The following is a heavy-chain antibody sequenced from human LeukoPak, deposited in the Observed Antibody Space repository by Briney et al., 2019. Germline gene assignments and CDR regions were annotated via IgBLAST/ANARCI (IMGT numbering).Heavy chain of an antibody. Sequence: GGSLRLSCAASGFTFSSYWMHWVRQAPGKGLVWVSRIDTDGSDTSYADSVKGRFTISRDNAKNTLYLQMNSLRAEDTAVYYCARDRYPAAREFDYWGQGTLVTVSS. CDR3: ARDRYPAAREFDY. V-gene: IGHV3-74*01. J-gene: IGHJ4*02. D-gene: IGHD2-2*01. CDR2: IDTDGSDT. CDR1: GFTFSSYW.